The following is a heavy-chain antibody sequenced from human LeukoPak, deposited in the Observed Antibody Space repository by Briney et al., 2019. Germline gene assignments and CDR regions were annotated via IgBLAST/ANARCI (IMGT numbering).Heavy chain of an antibody. CDR1: GGSFSGYY. CDR2: INHSGST. CDR3: ATRPDIAATGPGWFDP. D-gene: IGHD6-13*01. Sequence: SETLSLTCAVYGGSFSGYYWSWIRQPPGKELEWIGEINHSGSTNYNSSLKSRVTISVDTSKNQFSLKLSSVTAADTAVYYCATRPDIAATGPGWFDPWGQGTLVTVSS. V-gene: IGHV4-34*01. J-gene: IGHJ5*02.